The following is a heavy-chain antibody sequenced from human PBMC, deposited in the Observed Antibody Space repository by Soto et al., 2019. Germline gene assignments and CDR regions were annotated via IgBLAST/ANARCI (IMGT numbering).Heavy chain of an antibody. V-gene: IGHV3-7*01. D-gene: IGHD2-21*01. CDR1: GFTFSSYW. CDR2: INRDGSEK. J-gene: IGHJ3*02. Sequence: EVHLVESGGGLVQPGGSLRLSCTVSGFTFSSYWMTWVRQAPGKGLEWVANINRDGSEKHYLDSVEGRFTISRDNAKNSLYLQMDSLRAEDTAVYYCARDVDIVVGGYFDALDIWGQGTLVTVSS. CDR3: ARDVDIVVGGYFDALDI.